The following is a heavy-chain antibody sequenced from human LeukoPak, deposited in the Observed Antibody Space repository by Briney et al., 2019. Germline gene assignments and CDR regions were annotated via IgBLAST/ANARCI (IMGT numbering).Heavy chain of an antibody. CDR2: IYHSGST. CDR1: GGSISSGGYS. J-gene: IGHJ3*02. CDR3: ARLRSYYYDGSGYYSAFDI. Sequence: SQTLSLTCAVSGGSISSGGYSWSWIRQPPGKGLEWIGYIYHSGSTYYNPSLKSRVTISVDRSKNQFSLKLSSMTAADTAVYYCARLRSYYYDGSGYYSAFDIWGQGTMVTVSS. D-gene: IGHD3-22*01. V-gene: IGHV4-30-2*01.